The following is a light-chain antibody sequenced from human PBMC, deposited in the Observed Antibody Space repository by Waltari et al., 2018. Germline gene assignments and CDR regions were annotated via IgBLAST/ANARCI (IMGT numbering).Light chain of an antibody. Sequence: EIVLTQSPGTLSLSPGERATLACRASQSVGRSLVWYQQKPGQAPRLLIYDTSRRATGIPDRFSGSGSGTDFSLTISRLEPEDFAVYYCQHYLRLPATFGQGTKVEI. CDR1: QSVGRS. V-gene: IGKV3-20*01. CDR2: DTS. J-gene: IGKJ1*01. CDR3: QHYLRLPAT.